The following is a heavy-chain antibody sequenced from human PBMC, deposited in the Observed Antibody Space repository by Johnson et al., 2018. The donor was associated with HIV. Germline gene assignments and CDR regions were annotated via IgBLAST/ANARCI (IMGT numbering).Heavy chain of an antibody. Sequence: VQLVESGGGVVQPGRSLRLSCAASGFTFSSYAMHWVRQAPGKGLEWVAVISYDGSNKYYADSVKGRFTISRYNSKNTLYLQMNSLRAEDTAVYYCARDNGYYYDSSGSRNAFDIWGQGTMVTVSS. CDR2: ISYDGSNK. CDR1: GFTFSSYA. D-gene: IGHD3-22*01. V-gene: IGHV3-30*04. CDR3: ARDNGYYYDSSGSRNAFDI. J-gene: IGHJ3*02.